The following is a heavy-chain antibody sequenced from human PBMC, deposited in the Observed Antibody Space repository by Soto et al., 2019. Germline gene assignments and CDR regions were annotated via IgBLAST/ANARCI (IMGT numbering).Heavy chain of an antibody. J-gene: IGHJ4*02. D-gene: IGHD3-10*01. CDR1: GGSMSSGIYY. Sequence: PSETLSLTCTVSGGSMSSGIYYWGWIRQPPGKGLEWIGSMYHTGNTYYSPSLKSRLTMSVDTSKTHFSLKLSSVTAADTAVYYCARLKHYSGSGSFPDYWGQGTLVTVSS. CDR3: ARLKHYSGSGSFPDY. V-gene: IGHV4-39*02. CDR2: MYHTGNT.